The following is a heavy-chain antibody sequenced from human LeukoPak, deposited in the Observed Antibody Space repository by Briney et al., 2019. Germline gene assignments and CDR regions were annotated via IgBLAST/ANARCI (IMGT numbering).Heavy chain of an antibody. CDR3: ARRRDLYSGSYYPFDY. CDR2: IYPGDSDT. V-gene: IGHV5-51*01. D-gene: IGHD1-26*01. J-gene: IGHJ4*02. Sequence: GESLKISCKGSGYIFTSCSIGWVRQMPGKGLEWMGIIYPGDSDTRYSPSFQGQVTISADKSIGTAYLQWSSLKASDTAMYYCARRRDLYSGSYYPFDYWGQGTLVTVSS. CDR1: GYIFTSCS.